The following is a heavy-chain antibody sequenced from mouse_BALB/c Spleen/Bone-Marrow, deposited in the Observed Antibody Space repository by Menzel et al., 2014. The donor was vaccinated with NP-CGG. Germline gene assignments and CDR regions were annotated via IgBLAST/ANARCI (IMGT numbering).Heavy chain of an antibody. CDR1: GFNIKDTY. CDR2: IDPANGNT. Sequence: EVKLVESGAELVKPGASVKLSCTASGFNIKDTYMHWVKQRPEQGLEWIGRIDPANGNTKYDPKFQGKATITADTSSNTSYLQLSSLTSEDTAVYYCASYSYGSSRFAYWGQGTLVTVSA. V-gene: IGHV14-3*02. CDR3: ASYSYGSSRFAY. J-gene: IGHJ3*01. D-gene: IGHD1-1*01.